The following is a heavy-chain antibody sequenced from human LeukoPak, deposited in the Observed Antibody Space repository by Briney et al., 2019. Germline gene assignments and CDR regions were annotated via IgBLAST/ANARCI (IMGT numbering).Heavy chain of an antibody. CDR3: ARDIAPAGLFFDY. CDR2: IEYGGSER. Sequence: GGSLRLSCAASGFTLSSYWMSWVRQAPGKGLEWVANIEYGGSERDYVDSVKGRFTISRDNAKNSLYLQMNSLRAEDTAVYYCARDIAPAGLFFDYWGQGTLVTVSS. V-gene: IGHV3-7*01. D-gene: IGHD6-13*01. J-gene: IGHJ4*02. CDR1: GFTLSSYW.